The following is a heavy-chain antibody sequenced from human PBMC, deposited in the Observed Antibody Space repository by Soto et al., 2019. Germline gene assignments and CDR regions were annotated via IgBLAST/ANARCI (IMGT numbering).Heavy chain of an antibody. CDR3: ARDRRTTYGMDV. D-gene: IGHD1-7*01. CDR2: IYSGGST. J-gene: IGHJ6*02. CDR1: GFTVSSNY. V-gene: IGHV3-66*01. Sequence: EVQLVESGGGLVQPGGSLRLSCAASGFTVSSNYMSWVRQAPGKGLEWVSVIYSGGSTYYADSVKGRFTISRDNSKNTLYLQMHSLRAEDTAVYYCARDRRTTYGMDVWGQGTTVTVSS.